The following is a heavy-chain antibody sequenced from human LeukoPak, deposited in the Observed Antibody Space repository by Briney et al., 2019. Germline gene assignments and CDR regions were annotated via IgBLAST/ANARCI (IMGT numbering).Heavy chain of an antibody. J-gene: IGHJ5*02. CDR3: ARGGFGELLLDNWFDP. V-gene: IGHV4-59*01. D-gene: IGHD3-10*01. CDR2: IYCSGST. CDR1: GGSISSYY. Sequence: SETLSLTCTVSGGSISSYYWSWIRQPPGKGLEWIGYIYCSGSTNYNPSLKSRVTISVDTSKNQFSLKLSSVTAADTAVYYCARGGFGELLLDNWFDPWGQGTLVTVSS.